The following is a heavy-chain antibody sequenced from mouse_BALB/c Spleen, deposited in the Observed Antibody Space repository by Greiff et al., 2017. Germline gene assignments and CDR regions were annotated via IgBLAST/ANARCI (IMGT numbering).Heavy chain of an antibody. Sequence: EVQGVESGGGLVQPGGSRKLSCAASGFTFSSFGMHWVRQAPEKGLEWVAYISSGSSTIYYADTVKGRFTISRDNPKNTLFLQMTSLRSEDTAMYYCARSLANWDEDYAMDYWGQGTSVTVSS. CDR3: ARSLANWDEDYAMDY. V-gene: IGHV5-17*02. J-gene: IGHJ4*01. D-gene: IGHD4-1*01. CDR1: GFTFSSFG. CDR2: ISSGSSTI.